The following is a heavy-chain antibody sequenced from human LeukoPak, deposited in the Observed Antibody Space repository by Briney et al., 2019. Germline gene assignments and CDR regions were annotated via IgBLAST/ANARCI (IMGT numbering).Heavy chain of an antibody. CDR3: ARQVGCSGGSCQLHYYYYMDV. CDR2: MFYSGTT. Sequence: PSETLSLTCSVSGASVTSDTYYWGWIRQPPGRGLEWIGSMFYSGTTFYNPSLGSRVTISVDTSKNQFSLKLSSVTAADTAVYYCARQVGCSGGSCQLHYYYYMDVWGKGTTVTVSS. J-gene: IGHJ6*03. V-gene: IGHV4-39*01. D-gene: IGHD2-15*01. CDR1: GASVTSDTYY.